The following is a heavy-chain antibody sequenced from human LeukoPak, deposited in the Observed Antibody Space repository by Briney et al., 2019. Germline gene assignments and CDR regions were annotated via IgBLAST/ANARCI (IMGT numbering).Heavy chain of an antibody. CDR2: IYPGDSDT. CDR3: ARQTRAYYDFWSGQYYFDY. Sequence: GESLKISCKGSGYSFTSYWIGWVRQMPGKGLEWMGIIYPGDSDTRYSPSFQGQVTISADKSISTAYLQWSSLKASDTAMYYCARQTRAYYDFWSGQYYFDYWGQGTQVTVSS. V-gene: IGHV5-51*01. J-gene: IGHJ4*02. D-gene: IGHD3-3*01. CDR1: GYSFTSYW.